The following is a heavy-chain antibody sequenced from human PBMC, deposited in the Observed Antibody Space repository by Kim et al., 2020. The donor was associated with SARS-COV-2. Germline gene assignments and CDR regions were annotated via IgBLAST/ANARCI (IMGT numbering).Heavy chain of an antibody. J-gene: IGHJ4*02. CDR2: IKSKTDGGTT. V-gene: IGHV3-15*01. CDR3: TTDSRYSSSWYSLDY. Sequence: GGSLRLSCAASGFTFSNAWMSWVRQAPGKGLEWVGRIKSKTDGGTTDYAAPVKGRFTISRDDSKNTLYLQMNSLKTEDTAVYYCTTDSRYSSSWYSLDYWGQGTLVTVSS. D-gene: IGHD6-13*01. CDR1: GFTFSNAW.